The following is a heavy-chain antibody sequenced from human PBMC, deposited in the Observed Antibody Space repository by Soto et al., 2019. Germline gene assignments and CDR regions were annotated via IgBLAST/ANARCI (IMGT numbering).Heavy chain of an antibody. CDR3: ARLGRWLQALDS. Sequence: SETLSLTCTVSGGSISSYYWSWIRQPPGKGLEWIGYIYYSGSTTYNPSLKSRLTISVDTSKNQFSLKLRSVTAADTAVYYCARLGRWLQALDSWGQGTLVTVSS. V-gene: IGHV4-59*08. D-gene: IGHD5-12*01. J-gene: IGHJ4*02. CDR2: IYYSGST. CDR1: GGSISSYY.